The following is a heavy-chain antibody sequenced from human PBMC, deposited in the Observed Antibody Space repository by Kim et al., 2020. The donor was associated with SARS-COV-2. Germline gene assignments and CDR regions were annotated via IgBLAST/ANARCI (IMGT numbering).Heavy chain of an antibody. CDR3: ARGAMRRYYYYYGMDV. D-gene: IGHD2-2*01. Sequence: SETLSLTCAVYGGSFSGYYWSWIRQPPGKGLEWIGEINHSGSTNYNPSLKSRVTISVDTSKNQFSLKLSSVTAADTAVYYCARGAMRRYYYYYGMDVWGQGTTVTVSS. V-gene: IGHV4-34*01. J-gene: IGHJ6*02. CDR2: INHSGST. CDR1: GGSFSGYY.